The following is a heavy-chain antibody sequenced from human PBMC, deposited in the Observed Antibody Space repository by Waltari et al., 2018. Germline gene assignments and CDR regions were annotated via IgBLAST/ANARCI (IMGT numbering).Heavy chain of an antibody. D-gene: IGHD5-12*01. CDR3: AWGDGYNTAQHG. CDR1: GGTFSSYA. J-gene: IGHJ4*02. CDR2: SIPILGIA. Sequence: QVQLVQSGAEVKKPGSSVKVSCKASGGTFSSYAISWVRQAPGQGLEWMGGSIPILGIANYAQKFQGRVTITADESTSTAYIELSSLRSEDTAVYYCAWGDGYNTAQHGWGQGTLVTVSS. V-gene: IGHV1-69*04.